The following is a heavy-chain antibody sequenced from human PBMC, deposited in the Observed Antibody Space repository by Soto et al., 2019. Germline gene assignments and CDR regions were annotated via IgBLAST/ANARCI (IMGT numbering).Heavy chain of an antibody. CDR2: ISGSGGST. V-gene: IGHV3-23*01. Sequence: PGGSLRLSCAASGFTFSSYAMSWVRQAPGKGLEWVSAISGSGGSTYYADSVKGRFTISRDNSKNTLYLQMNSLRVEDTGVYYCATSAGAPGNYWGQGTLVTVPQ. D-gene: IGHD1-26*01. CDR1: GFTFSSYA. J-gene: IGHJ4*02. CDR3: ATSAGAPGNY.